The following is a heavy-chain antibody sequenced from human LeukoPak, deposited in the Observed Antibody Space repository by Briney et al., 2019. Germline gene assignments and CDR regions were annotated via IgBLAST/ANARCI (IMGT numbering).Heavy chain of an antibody. Sequence: GASVKDSCKASGYTFTSYDINWVRQATGQGLEWMGWMNPNSGNTGYAQKFQGRVTMTRNTSISTAYMELSSLRSEDTAVYYCARGIRIAARRGNWFDPWGQGTLVTVSS. V-gene: IGHV1-8*01. CDR2: MNPNSGNT. CDR1: GYTFTSYD. CDR3: ARGIRIAARRGNWFDP. D-gene: IGHD6-6*01. J-gene: IGHJ5*02.